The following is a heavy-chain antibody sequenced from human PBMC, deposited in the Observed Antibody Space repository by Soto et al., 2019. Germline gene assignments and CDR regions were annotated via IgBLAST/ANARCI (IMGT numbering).Heavy chain of an antibody. J-gene: IGHJ6*02. CDR3: ARNLQRGIVVVPGYYYYYGMDV. D-gene: IGHD2-2*01. CDR1: GFTFSSYS. V-gene: IGHV3-21*01. Sequence: GGSLRLSCAASGFTFSSYSMNWVRQAPGKGLEWVSSISSSSSYIYYADSVKGRFTISRDNAKNSLYLQMNSLRAGDTAVYYCARNLQRGIVVVPGYYYYYGMDVWGQGTTVTVSS. CDR2: ISSSSSYI.